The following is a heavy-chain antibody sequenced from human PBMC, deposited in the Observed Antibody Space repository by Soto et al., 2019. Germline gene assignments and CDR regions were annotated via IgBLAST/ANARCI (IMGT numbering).Heavy chain of an antibody. CDR2: ISSSGSTI. CDR1: GFTFSDYY. J-gene: IGHJ6*03. Sequence: GGSLRLSCAASGFTFSDYYMSWIRQAPGKGLEWVSYISSSGSTIYYADSVKGRFTISRDNAKNALYLQMNSLRADDTAVYYCARDYYGSGSYYYYYYYMDVWGKGTTVTVSS. CDR3: ARDYYGSGSYYYYYYYMDV. V-gene: IGHV3-11*01. D-gene: IGHD3-10*01.